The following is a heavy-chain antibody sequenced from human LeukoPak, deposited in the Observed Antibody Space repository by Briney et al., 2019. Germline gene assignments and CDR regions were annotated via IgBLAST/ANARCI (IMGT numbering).Heavy chain of an antibody. CDR3: AKDVDPYYYDSSGYYYVPFDY. CDR1: GFTFSSYS. D-gene: IGHD3-22*01. J-gene: IGHJ4*02. CDR2: ISGSGGST. V-gene: IGHV3-23*01. Sequence: GGSLRLSCAASGFTFSSYSMNWVRQAPGKGLEWVSAISGSGGSTYYADSVKGRFTISRDNSKNTLYLQMNSLRAEDTAVYYCAKDVDPYYYDSSGYYYVPFDYWGQGTLVTVSS.